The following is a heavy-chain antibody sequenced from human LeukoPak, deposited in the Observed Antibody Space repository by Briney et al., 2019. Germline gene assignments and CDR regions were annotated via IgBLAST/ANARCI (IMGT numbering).Heavy chain of an antibody. CDR3: AREGLGCSSTSCWGY. V-gene: IGHV1-69*15. CDR1: GGTFSSYA. D-gene: IGHD2-2*01. J-gene: IGHJ4*02. CDR2: IIPIFGTA. Sequence: SVKVSCKASGGTFSSYAISWVRQAPGQGLEWMGRIIPIFGTANYAQKFQGRVTITADESTSTAYMELSSLRSEDTAVYYCAREGLGCSSTSCWGYWGQGTLVTVSS.